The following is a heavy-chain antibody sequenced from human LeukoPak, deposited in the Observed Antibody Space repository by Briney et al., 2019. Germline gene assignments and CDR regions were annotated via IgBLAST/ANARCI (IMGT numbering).Heavy chain of an antibody. CDR2: INHSGST. V-gene: IGHV4-34*01. CDR3: AADPTMIVVVNAFDI. J-gene: IGHJ3*02. D-gene: IGHD3-22*01. Sequence: PSETLSLTCAVYGGSFSGYYWSWIRQPPGKGLEWIGEINHSGSTNYNPSLKSRVTISVDTSKNQFSLKLSSVTAADTAVYYCAADPTMIVVVNAFDIWGQGTMVTVSS. CDR1: GGSFSGYY.